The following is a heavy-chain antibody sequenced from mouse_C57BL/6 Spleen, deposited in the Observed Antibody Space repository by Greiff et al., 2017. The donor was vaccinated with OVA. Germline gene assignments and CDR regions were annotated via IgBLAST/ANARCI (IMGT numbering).Heavy chain of an antibody. CDR1: GYTFTSYW. D-gene: IGHD2-4*01. V-gene: IGHV1-59*01. CDR2: IDPSDSYT. J-gene: IGHJ3*01. Sequence: QVQLQQPGAELVRPGTSVKLSCKASGYTFTSYWMHWVKQRPGQGLEWIGVIDPSDSYTNYNQKFKGKATLTVDTSSSTAYMQLSSLTSEDSAVYYCARAEEGGIYDYDGGPWVAYWGQGTLVTVSA. CDR3: ARAEEGGIYDYDGGPWVAY.